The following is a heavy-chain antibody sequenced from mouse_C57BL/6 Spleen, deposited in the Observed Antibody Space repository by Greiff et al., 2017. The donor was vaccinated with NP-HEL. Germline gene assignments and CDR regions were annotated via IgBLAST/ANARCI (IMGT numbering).Heavy chain of an antibody. J-gene: IGHJ4*01. D-gene: IGHD1-1*01. Sequence: QVQLQQSGAELVKPGASVKLSCKASGYTFTSYWMHWVKQRPGQGLEWIGMIHPNSGSTNYNEKFKSKATLTVDKSSSTAYMQLSSLTSEDSAVYYCARSIVATDAMDYWGQGTSVTVSS. CDR2: IHPNSGST. CDR1: GYTFTSYW. V-gene: IGHV1-64*01. CDR3: ARSIVATDAMDY.